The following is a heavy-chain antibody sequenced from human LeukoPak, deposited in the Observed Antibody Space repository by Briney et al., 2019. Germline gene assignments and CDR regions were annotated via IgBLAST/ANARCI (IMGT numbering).Heavy chain of an antibody. CDR3: ARDSSSYYFDY. CDR1: GFTITSNH. V-gene: IGHV3-66*01. J-gene: IGHJ4*02. Sequence: GGALRLSCAASGFTITSNHMNWVRQAPGKGLEWVSIIYTGGTTHYADSLKDRFTISRDDSINTLYLQMNSLRAEDTAVYYCARDSSSYYFDYWGQGTLVTVSS. CDR2: IYTGGTT. D-gene: IGHD6-6*01.